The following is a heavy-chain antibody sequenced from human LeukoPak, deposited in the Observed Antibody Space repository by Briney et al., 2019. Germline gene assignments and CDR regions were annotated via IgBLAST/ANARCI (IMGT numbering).Heavy chain of an antibody. V-gene: IGHV1-69*05. D-gene: IGHD1-26*01. CDR3: ASFGLGSGAYPFDS. Sequence: GASVKVSCKASGDTFHNYIVNWVRQAPGEGLEWMEWIIPVFGTTSYAMNFLGRVTITTHESKSAVYMELSSLRSDDTAVYYCASFGLGSGAYPFDSWGQRTLVAVSS. CDR1: GDTFHNYI. CDR2: IIPVFGTT. J-gene: IGHJ4*02.